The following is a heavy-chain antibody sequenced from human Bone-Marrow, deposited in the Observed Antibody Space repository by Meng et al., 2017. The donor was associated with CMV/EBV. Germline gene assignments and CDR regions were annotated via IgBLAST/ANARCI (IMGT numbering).Heavy chain of an antibody. Sequence: SETLSLTCTVSGGSISSYYWSWIRQPPGKGLEWIGYIYYSGSTNYNPSLKSRVTISVDTSKNQFSLKLSSVTAADTAVYYCPYGRYYYYYGMDVWGQGTTVTFSS. CDR1: GGSISSYY. V-gene: IGHV4-59*08. D-gene: IGHD1-14*01. CDR3: PYGRYYYYYGMDV. J-gene: IGHJ6*02. CDR2: IYYSGST.